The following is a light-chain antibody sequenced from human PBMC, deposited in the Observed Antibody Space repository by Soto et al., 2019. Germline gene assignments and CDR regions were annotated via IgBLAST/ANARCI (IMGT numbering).Light chain of an antibody. J-gene: IGLJ3*02. CDR1: NIGVKS. CDR2: DDS. CDR3: QVWDSSTDHWA. Sequence: SYELTQPPWVSVAPGQTARVTCWGNNIGVKSVHWYQQQPGQAPVVVVYDDSDRPSGIPERFSGSNSGNTATLTISRVEAGDEADYYCQVWDSSTDHWAFGGGTKVTVL. V-gene: IGLV3-21*02.